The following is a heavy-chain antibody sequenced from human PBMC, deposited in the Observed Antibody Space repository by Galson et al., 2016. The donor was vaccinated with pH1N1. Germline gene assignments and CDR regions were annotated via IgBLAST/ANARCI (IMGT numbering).Heavy chain of an antibody. V-gene: IGHV3-23*01. Sequence: SLRLSCAASGFTFINYAMNWVRQAPGKGLEWVSTISGSVAATYYADSVKGRFIISRDNPRNTLYLQMSSLRAEDSAVYYCTIDPRRPVTEGWGQGTLVTVSS. D-gene: IGHD2-21*02. CDR2: ISGSVAAT. CDR1: GFTFINYA. J-gene: IGHJ4*02. CDR3: TIDPRRPVTEG.